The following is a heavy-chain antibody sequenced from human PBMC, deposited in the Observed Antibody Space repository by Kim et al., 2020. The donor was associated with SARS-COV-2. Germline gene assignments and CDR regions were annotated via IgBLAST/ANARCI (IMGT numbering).Heavy chain of an antibody. D-gene: IGHD3-3*01. V-gene: IGHV5-51*01. CDR1: GYSFTSYW. CDR3: ARLKRITIFGVVIEGPFDI. Sequence: GESLKISCKGSGYSFTSYWIGWVRQMPGKGLEWMGIIYPGDSDTRYSPSLQGQVTISADKSISTAYLQWRSLKASDTAMYYCARLKRITIFGVVIEGPFDIWGQGPMVTVSS. CDR2: IYPGDSDT. J-gene: IGHJ3*02.